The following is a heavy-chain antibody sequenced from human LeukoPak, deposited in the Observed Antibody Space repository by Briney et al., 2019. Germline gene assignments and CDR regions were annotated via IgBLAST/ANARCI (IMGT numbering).Heavy chain of an antibody. Sequence: PSETLSLTCTVSGGSISSSSYYWGWIRQPPGKGLEWIGSIYYSGSTYYNPSLKSRVTISVDTSKNQFSLKLSSVTAADTAVYYCARPAYYDKGNAFDIWGQGTMVTVSS. D-gene: IGHD3-9*01. V-gene: IGHV4-39*01. CDR2: IYYSGST. CDR3: ARPAYYDKGNAFDI. CDR1: GGSISSSSYY. J-gene: IGHJ3*02.